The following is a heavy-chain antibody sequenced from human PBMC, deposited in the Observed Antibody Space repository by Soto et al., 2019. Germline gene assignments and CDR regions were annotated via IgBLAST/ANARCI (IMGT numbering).Heavy chain of an antibody. J-gene: IGHJ5*02. CDR3: ARDGGSWYRRENNWFDH. D-gene: IGHD6-13*01. V-gene: IGHV1-3*01. Sequence: ASVKVSCKASGYTFTSYAMHWVRQAPGQRLEWMGWINAGNGNTKYSQKFQGRVTITRDTSASTAYMELSSLRSEDTAVYYCARDGGSWYRRENNWFDHWGQGTLVTVSS. CDR2: INAGNGNT. CDR1: GYTFTSYA.